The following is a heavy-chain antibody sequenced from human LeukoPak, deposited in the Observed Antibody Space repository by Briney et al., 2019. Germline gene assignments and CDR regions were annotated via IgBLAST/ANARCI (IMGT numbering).Heavy chain of an antibody. Sequence: GGSLRLSCAASGFTFSSYWMHWVRHAPGKGLVWVSRINSDGSSTSYADSVKGRFTISRDNAKNTLYLQMNSLRAEDTAVYYCARTGGGGGFDYWGQGILVTVSS. CDR3: ARTGGGGGFDY. V-gene: IGHV3-74*01. CDR1: GFTFSSYW. J-gene: IGHJ4*02. D-gene: IGHD1-26*01. CDR2: INSDGSST.